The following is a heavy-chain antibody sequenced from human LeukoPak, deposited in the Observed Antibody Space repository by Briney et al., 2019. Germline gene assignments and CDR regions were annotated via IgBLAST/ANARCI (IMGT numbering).Heavy chain of an antibody. CDR3: ARVNYLDDSDFDI. CDR1: GFTFSDFA. CDR2: ISYDGNNK. Sequence: GRSLRLSCAGSGFTFSDFAIHWVRQAPGKGLEWVTVISYDGNNKYYADSVKGRFTISRDNSKNTVFLQMNSLRPEDTAVYYCARVNYLDDSDFDIWGQGTMVTVSS. J-gene: IGHJ3*02. V-gene: IGHV3-30*01. D-gene: IGHD3-22*01.